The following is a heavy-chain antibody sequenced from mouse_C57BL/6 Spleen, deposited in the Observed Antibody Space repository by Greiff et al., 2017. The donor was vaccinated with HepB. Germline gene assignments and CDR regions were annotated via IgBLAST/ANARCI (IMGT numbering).Heavy chain of an antibody. D-gene: IGHD3-3*01. CDR2: ISSGGSYT. V-gene: IGHV5-6*01. CDR3: ARQGLDYFFDY. J-gene: IGHJ2*01. Sequence: EVQVVESGGDLVKPGGSLKLSCAASGFTFSSYGMSWVRQTPDKRLEWVATISSGGSYTYYPDSVKGRFTISRDNAKNTLYLQMSSLKSEDTAMYYCARQGLDYFFDYWGQGTTLTVSS. CDR1: GFTFSSYG.